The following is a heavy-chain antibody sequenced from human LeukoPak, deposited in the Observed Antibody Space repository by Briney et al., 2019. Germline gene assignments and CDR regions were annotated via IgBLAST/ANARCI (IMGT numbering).Heavy chain of an antibody. Sequence: SETLSLTCTVSGGSVSSGSYYWSWIRQPPGKGLEWIGNIYYSGSTNYNPSLKSRVTISVDTSKKQFSLKLSSVSAADTAVYYCARAIRYYYDSSGSYYFDYWGQGTLVTVSS. CDR1: GGSVSSGSYY. V-gene: IGHV4-61*01. J-gene: IGHJ4*02. D-gene: IGHD3-22*01. CDR2: IYYSGST. CDR3: ARAIRYYYDSSGSYYFDY.